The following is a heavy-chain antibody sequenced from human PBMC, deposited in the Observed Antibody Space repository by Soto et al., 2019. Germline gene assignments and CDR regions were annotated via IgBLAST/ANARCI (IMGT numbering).Heavy chain of an antibody. Sequence: SSKDSGFTFTNIGMSWVRQAPGQGLEWMGWISAYNGNTNYAQNLQGRLTLTTDTSTTTAYMELRSLRSNDTAIYYCAMVDVYVTPSPQDVWGQGTTVTVSS. CDR2: ISAYNGNT. D-gene: IGHD3-16*01. CDR3: AMVDVYVTPSPQDV. J-gene: IGHJ6*02. V-gene: IGHV1-18*01. CDR1: GFTFTNIG.